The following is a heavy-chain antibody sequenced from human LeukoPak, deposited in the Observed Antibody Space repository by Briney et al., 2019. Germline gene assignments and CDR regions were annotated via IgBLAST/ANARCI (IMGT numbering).Heavy chain of an antibody. CDR2: ISSSSSYI. J-gene: IGHJ4*02. CDR3: ARRLTVTTSPDY. CDR1: GFTFSSYS. D-gene: IGHD4-17*01. Sequence: GGSLRLSCAASGFTFSSYSMNWVRQAPGKGLEWVSSISSSSSYIYYADSVKGRFTISRDNAKNSLYLQMNSLRAEDTAVYYCARRLTVTTSPDYWGQGTLVTVSS. V-gene: IGHV3-21*01.